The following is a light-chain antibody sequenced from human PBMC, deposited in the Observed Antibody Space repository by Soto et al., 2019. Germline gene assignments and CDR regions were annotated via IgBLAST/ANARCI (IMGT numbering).Light chain of an antibody. CDR1: QTISSW. J-gene: IGKJ1*01. CDR2: KAS. V-gene: IGKV1-5*03. CDR3: QQYYSSWT. Sequence: DIQMTQCPSTLSGSVGDRVTITCRASQTISSWLAWYQQKPGKAPKLLIYKASTLESGVPSRFSGSGSGTEFTLTISSLQPDDFATYYCQQYYSSWTF.